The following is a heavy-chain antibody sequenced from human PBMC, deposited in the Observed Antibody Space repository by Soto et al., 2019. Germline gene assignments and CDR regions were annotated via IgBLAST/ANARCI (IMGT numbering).Heavy chain of an antibody. Sequence: SETLSLTCTVSGDSVSSRNCYWSWIRLPPGKGLEWIGYLYYSGITNYNPSLKSRVTISADTSKNQFSLKLTSVTAADTAVYYCVRDRSNSPDYFDYWGQRTLVTVSS. CDR3: VRDRSNSPDYFDY. CDR1: GDSVSSRNCY. V-gene: IGHV4-61*01. J-gene: IGHJ4*02. CDR2: LYYSGIT. D-gene: IGHD6-6*01.